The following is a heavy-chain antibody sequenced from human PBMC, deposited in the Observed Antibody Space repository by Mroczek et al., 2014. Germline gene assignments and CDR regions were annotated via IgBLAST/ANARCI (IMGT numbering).Heavy chain of an antibody. V-gene: IGHV3-30*03. Sequence: QVQLVQSGGGVVQPGRSLRLSCAASGFTFSSYGMHWVRQAPGKGLEWVAVISYDGSNKYYADSVKGRFTISRDNSKNTLYLQMNSLRAEDTAVYYCARDRAHSSGWYVLRYWGQGTPGHRL. D-gene: IGHD6-19*01. CDR1: GFTFSSYG. J-gene: IGHJ4*02. CDR3: ARDRAHSSGWYVLRY. CDR2: ISYDGSNK.